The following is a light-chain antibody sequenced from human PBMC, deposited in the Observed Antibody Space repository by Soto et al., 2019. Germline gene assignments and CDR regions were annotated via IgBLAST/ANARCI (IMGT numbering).Light chain of an antibody. CDR3: QVWDSSSDQPV. CDR1: NIAAKS. V-gene: IGLV3-21*02. CDR2: DDR. J-gene: IGLJ2*01. Sequence: SYELTQPPSVSVAPGQTARITGGGNNIAAKSVHWYQQKPGQAPVLVVYDDRDRPSGVPERFSGSNSGNTATLTISRVEAGDAADFWCQVWDSSSDQPVFGGGTKLTVL.